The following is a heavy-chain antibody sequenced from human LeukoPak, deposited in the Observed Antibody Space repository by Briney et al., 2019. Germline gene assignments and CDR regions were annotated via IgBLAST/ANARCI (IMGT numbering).Heavy chain of an antibody. CDR2: IFHSGST. D-gene: IGHD3-10*01. J-gene: IGHJ6*04. Sequence: PSETLSLTCAVSGYSISSGYYWGWIRQPPGKGLEWIGRIFHSGSTYYNPSLKSRVNMSVDTSKNQTSLKLSSVTAADTAVYYCARASGSYGSGSYYYYGMDVWGKGTTVTVSS. CDR1: GYSISSGYY. V-gene: IGHV4-38-2*01. CDR3: ARASGSYGSGSYYYYGMDV.